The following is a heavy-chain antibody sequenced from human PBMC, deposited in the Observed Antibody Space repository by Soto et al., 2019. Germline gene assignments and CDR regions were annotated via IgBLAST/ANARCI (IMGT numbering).Heavy chain of an antibody. V-gene: IGHV4-39*01. Sequence: PSETLSLTCTVSGGSISSSSYYWGWIRQPPGKGLEWIGSIYYSGSTYYNPPLKSRVTISVDTSKNQFSLKLSSVTAADTAVYYCARHNYGARGQTFDIWGQGTMVTVSS. CDR2: IYYSGST. CDR1: GGSISSSSYY. CDR3: ARHNYGARGQTFDI. D-gene: IGHD4-17*01. J-gene: IGHJ3*02.